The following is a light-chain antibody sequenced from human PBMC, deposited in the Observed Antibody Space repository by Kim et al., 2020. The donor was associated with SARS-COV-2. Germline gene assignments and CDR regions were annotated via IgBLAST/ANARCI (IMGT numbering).Light chain of an antibody. Sequence: QRLTISDTASTSNKGAVYGVNWYQDIPGPAPKLLIYDNNNRPSGVPDRYSGSRAGTAASLAITGLQAEDEADYYCQSYGRRLSGSVFGGGTQLTVL. V-gene: IGLV1-40*01. CDR1: TSNKGAVYG. CDR2: DNN. J-gene: IGLJ3*02. CDR3: QSYGRRLSGSV.